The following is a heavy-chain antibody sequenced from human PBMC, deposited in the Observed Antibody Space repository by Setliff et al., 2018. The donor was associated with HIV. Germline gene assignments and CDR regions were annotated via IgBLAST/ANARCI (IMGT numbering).Heavy chain of an antibody. D-gene: IGHD1-26*01. CDR1: GGSINYYY. J-gene: IGHJ5*02. Sequence: SETLSLTCTVSGGSINYYYWNWIRQPAGKGLEWLGRIHSNGNTNFNPSLKSRINMSVDMSKNQVSTKLTSVTAADTALYYCARGRKAVGDWFDPWGQGIQVTV. CDR2: IHSNGNT. CDR3: ARGRKAVGDWFDP. V-gene: IGHV4-4*07.